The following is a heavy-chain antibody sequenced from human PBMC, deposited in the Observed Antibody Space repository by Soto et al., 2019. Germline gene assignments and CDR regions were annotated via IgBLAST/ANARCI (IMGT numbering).Heavy chain of an antibody. Sequence: QAQLVQSGAEMKKPGASVKVSCKASGYTLSNYGISWVRQAPGQGLEWMGWSSTYNGNTKYAKKFQVRVTMTTDTPTSTAYLELRSLRSDDTAVYYCVRDHHDFSSDYHYYHMDVWGKGTTVTVSS. CDR2: SSTYNGNT. D-gene: IGHD3-3*01. V-gene: IGHV1-18*01. CDR3: VRDHHDFSSDYHYYHMDV. CDR1: GYTLSNYG. J-gene: IGHJ6*03.